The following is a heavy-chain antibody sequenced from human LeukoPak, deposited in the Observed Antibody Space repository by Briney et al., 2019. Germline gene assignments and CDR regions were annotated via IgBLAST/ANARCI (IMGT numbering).Heavy chain of an antibody. Sequence: GASLRLSCAASGFTFSSYWMNWVRQAPGKGLVWVSHITSDESSRNYADSVKDRFTISRDNAKNTLYLQMNSLRAEDTAVYYCIRALGGTYSNAFDIWGQGTMVTVSS. J-gene: IGHJ3*02. CDR1: GFTFSSYW. CDR2: ITSDESSR. V-gene: IGHV3-74*01. CDR3: IRALGGTYSNAFDI. D-gene: IGHD1-26*01.